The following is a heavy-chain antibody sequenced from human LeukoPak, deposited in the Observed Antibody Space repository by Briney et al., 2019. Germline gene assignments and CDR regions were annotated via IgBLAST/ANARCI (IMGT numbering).Heavy chain of an antibody. CDR3: ARDRGEYFGWLLSSHYYYYMDV. V-gene: IGHV1-46*01. CDR2: INPSGGST. D-gene: IGHD3-9*01. J-gene: IGHJ6*03. Sequence: GASVKVSCKASGYTFTSYYMHWVRQAPGQGLEWMGIINPSGGSTSYAQKFQGRVTMTRDTSTSTVYMELSSLRSEDTAVYYCARDRGEYFGWLLSSHYYYYMDVWGKGTTVTVSS. CDR1: GYTFTSYY.